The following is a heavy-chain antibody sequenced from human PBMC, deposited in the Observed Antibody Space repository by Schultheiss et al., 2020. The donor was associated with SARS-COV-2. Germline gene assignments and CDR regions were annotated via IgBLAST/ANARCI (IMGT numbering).Heavy chain of an antibody. CDR1: GGPISSYY. CDR3: AREPSSSWYGNWFDP. CDR2: IYTSGST. J-gene: IGHJ5*02. V-gene: IGHV4-4*08. Sequence: SQTLSLTCTVSGGPISSYYWSWIRQPPGKGLEWIGYIYTSGSTNYNPSLKSRVTMSVDTSKNQFSLKLSSVTAADTAVYYCAREPSSSWYGNWFDPWGQGTLVTVSS. D-gene: IGHD6-13*01.